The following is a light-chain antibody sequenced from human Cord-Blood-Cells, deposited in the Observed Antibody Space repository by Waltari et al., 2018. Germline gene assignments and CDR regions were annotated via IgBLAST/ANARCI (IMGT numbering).Light chain of an antibody. CDR3: QQYNSYSPT. J-gene: IGKJ1*01. CDR2: KAS. CDR1: QSISSW. Sequence: DIKMTQSPSTLSASVGDRVPITCRARQSISSWLAWYQQKPGKAPTLLIYKASSLESGVPSRFIGSGSWTEFTLTISSLQPDDFSTYYCQQYNSYSPTFGQGTKVEIK. V-gene: IGKV1-5*03.